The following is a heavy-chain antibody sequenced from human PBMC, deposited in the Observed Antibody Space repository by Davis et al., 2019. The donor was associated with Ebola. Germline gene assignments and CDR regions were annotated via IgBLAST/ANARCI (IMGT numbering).Heavy chain of an antibody. V-gene: IGHV3-30*03. J-gene: IGHJ6*02. D-gene: IGHD2-8*02. CDR1: GFSFKIYW. Sequence: GGSLRLSCAASGFSFKIYWMNWVRQAPGKGLEWVAVISYDGSNKYYADSVKGRFTISRDNSQNTLSLQMNSLRAEDTAVYYCAEIYWVRYGMDVWGQGTTVTVSS. CDR3: AEIYWVRYGMDV. CDR2: ISYDGSNK.